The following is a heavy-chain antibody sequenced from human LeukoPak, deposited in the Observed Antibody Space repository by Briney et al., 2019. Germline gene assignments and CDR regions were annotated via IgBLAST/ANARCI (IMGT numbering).Heavy chain of an antibody. D-gene: IGHD3-22*01. Sequence: GGSPRLSCVDSGLSFSSYTMYWVRQAPGGGLEWVSAISSSGHYIYCADSVKGRFTISRDNAKNLLLLQMDSLRVDDTAMYYCARDINPDHPMMADVDPDFWGQGTLVTVS. CDR1: GLSFSSYT. CDR3: ARDINPDHPMMADVDPDF. V-gene: IGHV3-21*06. CDR2: ISSSGHYI. J-gene: IGHJ4*02.